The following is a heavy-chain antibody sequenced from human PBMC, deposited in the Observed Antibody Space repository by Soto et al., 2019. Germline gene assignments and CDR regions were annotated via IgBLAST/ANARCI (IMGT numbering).Heavy chain of an antibody. J-gene: IGHJ6*03. CDR2: ISSSSSYI. D-gene: IGHD2-15*01. V-gene: IGHV3-21*01. CDR3: ARPPARDIVVVVAAPYYYYMDV. CDR1: GFTFSSYS. Sequence: PGGSLRLSCAASGFTFSSYSMNWVRQAPGKGLEWVSSISSSSSYIYYADSVKGRFTISRDNAKNSLYLQMNSLRAEDTAVYYCARPPARDIVVVVAAPYYYYMDVWGKGTTVTVYS.